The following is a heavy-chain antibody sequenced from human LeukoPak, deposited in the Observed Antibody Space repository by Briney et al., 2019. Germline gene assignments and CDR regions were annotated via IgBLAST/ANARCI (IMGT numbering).Heavy chain of an antibody. CDR1: GFTFSTYG. J-gene: IGHJ2*01. D-gene: IGHD2-21*01. V-gene: IGHV3-74*01. CDR2: LNTDGSTT. CDR3: ARDQVLWWKPVGNFDL. Sequence: TGGSLRLSCAAPGFTFSTYGMHWVRQAPGKGLVWVSRLNTDGSTTDYADSVKGRFSISRDNAKNTLYLQMNSLRVEDTAVYYCARDQVLWWKPVGNFDLWGRGTLVTVSS.